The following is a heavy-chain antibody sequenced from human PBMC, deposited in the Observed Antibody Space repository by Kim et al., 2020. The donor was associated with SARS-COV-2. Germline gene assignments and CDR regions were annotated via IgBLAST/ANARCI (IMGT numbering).Heavy chain of an antibody. CDR1: GFTFSSYA. CDR2: ISYDGSNK. V-gene: IGHV3-30-3*01. J-gene: IGHJ4*02. Sequence: GGSLRLSCAASGFTFSSYAMHWVRQAPGKGLEWVAVISYDGSNKYYADSVKGRFTISRDNSKNTLYLQMNSLRAEDTAVYYCARAWQWLVYDYWGQGTLVTVSS. CDR3: ARAWQWLVYDY. D-gene: IGHD6-19*01.